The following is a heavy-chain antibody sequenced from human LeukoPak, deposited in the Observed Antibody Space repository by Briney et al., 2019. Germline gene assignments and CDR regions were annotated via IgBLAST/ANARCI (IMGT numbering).Heavy chain of an antibody. CDR2: INPNSGGT. CDR3: ARETGPVRGAKDY. D-gene: IGHD3-10*01. CDR1: GDTFTGYY. V-gene: IGHV1-2*02. J-gene: IGHJ4*02. Sequence: ASVKVSCKASGDTFTGYYMHWVRQAPGQGLEWMGWINPNSGGTNYAQKFQGRVTMTRDTSISTAYMQLSRLRSDDTAVYYCARETGPVRGAKDYWGQGTLVTVSS.